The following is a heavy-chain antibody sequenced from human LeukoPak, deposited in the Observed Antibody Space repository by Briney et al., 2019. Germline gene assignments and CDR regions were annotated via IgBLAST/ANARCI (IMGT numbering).Heavy chain of an antibody. V-gene: IGHV3-23*01. Sequence: GGSLRLSCAASGFTFSGYAMSWVRQAPGQGLEWVSAISGSGGSTYYADSVKGRFTISRDNSKNTLYLQMNSLRAEDTAVYYCAKSVVGYSYAAPIFDYWGQGTLVTVSS. J-gene: IGHJ4*02. CDR3: AKSVVGYSYAAPIFDY. D-gene: IGHD5-18*01. CDR1: GFTFSGYA. CDR2: ISGSGGST.